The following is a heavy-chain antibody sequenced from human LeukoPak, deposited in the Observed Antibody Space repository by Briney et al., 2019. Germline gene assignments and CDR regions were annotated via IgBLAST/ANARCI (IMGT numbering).Heavy chain of an antibody. CDR3: AKPNPYSSSWYWAFDI. J-gene: IGHJ3*02. CDR1: GLTFSSHA. D-gene: IGHD6-13*01. Sequence: PGGSLRLSCAASGLTFSSHAMSWVRQAPGEGLEWVSLITGSGGSAYYADSVKGRFTISRDNSRNTLYLQMNSLRAEDTAVYYCAKPNPYSSSWYWAFDIWGQGTMVTVSS. CDR2: ITGSGGSA. V-gene: IGHV3-23*01.